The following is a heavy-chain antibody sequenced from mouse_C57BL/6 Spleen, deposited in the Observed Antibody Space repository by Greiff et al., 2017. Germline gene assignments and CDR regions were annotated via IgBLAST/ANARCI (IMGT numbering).Heavy chain of an antibody. CDR3: ARHRTVVDYYAMDY. Sequence: QVQLQQPGAELVRPGTSVKLSCKASGYTFTSYWMHWVKQRPGQGLEWIGVIDPSDSYTNYNHKFKGKATLTVDTSSSTAYMQLSSLTSEDSAVYYCARHRTVVDYYAMDYWGQGTSVTVSS. CDR2: IDPSDSYT. CDR1: GYTFTSYW. V-gene: IGHV1-59*01. J-gene: IGHJ4*01. D-gene: IGHD1-1*01.